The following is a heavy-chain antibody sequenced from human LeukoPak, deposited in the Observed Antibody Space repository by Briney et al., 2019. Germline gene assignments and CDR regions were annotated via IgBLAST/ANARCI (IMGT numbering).Heavy chain of an antibody. J-gene: IGHJ3*02. D-gene: IGHD2-21*02. CDR1: GGSISSYS. Sequence: SETLSLTCTVSGGSISSYSWSWIRQPAGKGLEWIGHMYTSGITNYNPSLKSRVTMSVDTSKKQFSLKLSSVTAADTAVYYCASRDANTAAAFDIWGQGTKLTVSS. CDR2: MYTSGIT. CDR3: ASRDANTAAAFDI. V-gene: IGHV4-4*07.